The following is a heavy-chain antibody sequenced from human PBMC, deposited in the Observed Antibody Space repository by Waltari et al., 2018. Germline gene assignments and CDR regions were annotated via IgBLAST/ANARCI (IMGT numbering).Heavy chain of an antibody. CDR3: AMMQHLSYYYGMVV. D-gene: IGHD6-13*01. CDR1: GGTFSSYA. J-gene: IGHJ6*02. Sequence: QVQLVQSGAEVKKPGSSVKVSCKAAGGTFSSYAISWVRQAPGQGLEWMGGIIPIFGTANYAQKFQGRVTIPSDDSTSTAYMELTSLMSEDPAVYYCAMMQHLSYYYGMVVWGQGTTFTVSS. CDR2: IIPIFGTA. V-gene: IGHV1-69*13.